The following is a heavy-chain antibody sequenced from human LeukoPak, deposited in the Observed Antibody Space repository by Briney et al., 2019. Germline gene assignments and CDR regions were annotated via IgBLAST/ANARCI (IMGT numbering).Heavy chain of an antibody. CDR2: INPNSGGT. CDR1: GYTFTGYY. D-gene: IGHD5-12*01. CDR3: AREGPDIVATIRLNSFDP. J-gene: IGHJ5*02. V-gene: IGHV1-2*02. Sequence: GASVKVSCKASGYTFTGYYMHRVRQAPGQGLEWMGWINPNSGGTNYAQKFQGRVTMTRDTSISTAYMELSRLRSEDTAIYYCAREGPDIVATIRLNSFDPWGQGTLVTVSS.